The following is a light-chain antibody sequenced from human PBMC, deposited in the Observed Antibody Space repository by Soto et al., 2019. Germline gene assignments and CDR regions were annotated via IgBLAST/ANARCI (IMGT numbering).Light chain of an antibody. V-gene: IGKV1-12*01. Sequence: DIQMTQSPSSVSASVGDRVTLTCRSSEDISTWLAWYQQKPGKAPKLLIYAASSLQSGVPSRFSGSGSGTDFTLTISSLEPEDFGVYYCQQRSDWPPSLTFGGGTKVDIK. CDR3: QQRSDWPPSLT. CDR1: EDISTW. CDR2: AAS. J-gene: IGKJ4*01.